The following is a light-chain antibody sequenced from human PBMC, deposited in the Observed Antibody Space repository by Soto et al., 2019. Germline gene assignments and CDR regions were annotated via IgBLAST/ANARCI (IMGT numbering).Light chain of an antibody. CDR3: LQYNNWPVT. CDR2: GSY. J-gene: IGKJ5*01. V-gene: IGKV3D-15*01. CDR1: QSVSSSY. Sequence: EIVLTQSPDTLSLSPGEGATLSCRASQSVSSSYLAWYHQRPGQAPRLLIYGSYSRATGIPDRFSGSGSGTEFTLTISSLQSEDFAVYFCLQYNNWPVTFGQGTRLEIK.